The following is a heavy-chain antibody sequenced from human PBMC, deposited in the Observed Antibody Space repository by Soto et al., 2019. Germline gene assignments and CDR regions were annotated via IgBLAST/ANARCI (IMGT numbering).Heavy chain of an antibody. D-gene: IGHD3-10*01. V-gene: IGHV1-18*01. J-gene: IGHJ6*02. Sequence: ASVKVSCKASGYTFTSYGISWVRQAPGQGLEWMGWISAYNGNTNYAQKLQGRVTMTTDTSTSTAYMELRSLRSDDTAVYYCARETYGSGSHDYGMDVWGQGTTVTVSS. CDR1: GYTFTSYG. CDR3: ARETYGSGSHDYGMDV. CDR2: ISAYNGNT.